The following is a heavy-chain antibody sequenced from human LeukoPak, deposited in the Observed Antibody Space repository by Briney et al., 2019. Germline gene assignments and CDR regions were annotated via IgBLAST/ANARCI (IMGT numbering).Heavy chain of an antibody. CDR3: ASAAERFCFDY. CDR2: ISSSSTYI. Sequence: GGSLRLSCAASGFTFSSYSMTWVRQAPGKGLEWVSSISSSSTYIYYADSVKGRFTISRDNAKNSLYLQMNSLRAEDTAVYYCASAAERFCFDYWGQGTLVTVSS. D-gene: IGHD2-15*01. J-gene: IGHJ4*02. CDR1: GFTFSSYS. V-gene: IGHV3-21*01.